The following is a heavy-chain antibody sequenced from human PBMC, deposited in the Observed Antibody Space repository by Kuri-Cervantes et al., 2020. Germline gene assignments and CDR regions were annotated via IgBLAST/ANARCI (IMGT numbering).Heavy chain of an antibody. D-gene: IGHD4-17*01. CDR2: IYYSGSA. J-gene: IGHJ5*02. CDR1: GGSISSGDYY. CDR3: ARVPLPVGVYGDYAFWFDP. Sequence: SETLSLTCTVSGGSISSGDYYWSWIRQPPGKGLEWIGYIYYSGSAYYNPSLKSRVTISVDTSKNQFSLKLSSVTAADTAVYYCARVPLPVGVYGDYAFWFDPWGQGTLVTVSS. V-gene: IGHV4-30-4*01.